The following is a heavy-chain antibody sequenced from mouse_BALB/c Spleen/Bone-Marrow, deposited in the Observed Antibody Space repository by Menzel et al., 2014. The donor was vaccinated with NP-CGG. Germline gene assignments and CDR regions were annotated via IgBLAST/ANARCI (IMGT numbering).Heavy chain of an antibody. J-gene: IGHJ2*01. CDR1: GFAFSSYD. V-gene: IGHV5-9*02. D-gene: IGHD2-4*01. CDR3: ARRRGYDYAFDY. CDR2: IRSGGTDT. Sequence: EVQLQESGGGLVEPGGSLKLSCAASGFAFSSYDMSWVRQTPEKRLEWVATIRSGGTDTYYSDSVKGRITISRDNARNTLYLQMSSLRSEDTALYYCARRRGYDYAFDYWGQGTTLTVSS.